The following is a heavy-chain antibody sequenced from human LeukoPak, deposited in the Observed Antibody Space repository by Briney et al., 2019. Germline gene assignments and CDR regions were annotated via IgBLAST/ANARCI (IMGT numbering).Heavy chain of an antibody. CDR1: GYTFTSYG. CDR2: ISAYNGNT. V-gene: IGHV1-18*01. CDR3: ARDGLGSGSYYMLGY. Sequence: ASVKVSCKASGYTFTSYGISWVRQAPGQGLEWMGWISAYNGNTNYAQKLQGRVTMTTDTSTSTAYMELSSLRSEDTAVYYCARDGLGSGSYYMLGYWGQGTLSPSPQ. J-gene: IGHJ4*02. D-gene: IGHD1-26*01.